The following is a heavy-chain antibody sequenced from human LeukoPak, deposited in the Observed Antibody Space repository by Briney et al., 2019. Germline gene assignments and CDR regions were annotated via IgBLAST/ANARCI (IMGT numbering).Heavy chain of an antibody. Sequence: PSETLSLTCAVYGGSFSRYCWSWIRQPPGKGLEWIGEINHSGSTNYNPSLKSRVTISVDTSKNQFSLKLSSVTAADTAVYYCARGGFYCGGDCYVDYWGQGTLVTVSS. CDR2: INHSGST. V-gene: IGHV4-34*01. D-gene: IGHD2-21*02. CDR3: ARGGFYCGGDCYVDY. J-gene: IGHJ4*02. CDR1: GGSFSRYC.